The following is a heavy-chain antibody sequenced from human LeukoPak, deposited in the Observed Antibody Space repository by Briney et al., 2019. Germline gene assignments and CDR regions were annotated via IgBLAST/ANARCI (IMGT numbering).Heavy chain of an antibody. CDR2: MYYSGST. D-gene: IGHD1-26*01. CDR1: GGSIRSDDSY. Sequence: SQTLSLTCTVSGGSIRSDDSYWSWIRQPPGKGLEWIGYMYYSGSTYYNPSLKSRVTISEDTPKNQISLKLTSVTAADTAVYYCARDKWVKAGNTWQHYGMDVWGQGTTVTVSS. CDR3: ARDKWVKAGNTWQHYGMDV. V-gene: IGHV4-30-4*01. J-gene: IGHJ6*02.